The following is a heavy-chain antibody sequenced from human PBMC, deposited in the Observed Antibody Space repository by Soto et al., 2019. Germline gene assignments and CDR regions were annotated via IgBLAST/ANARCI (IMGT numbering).Heavy chain of an antibody. V-gene: IGHV1-69*02. D-gene: IGHD1-26*01. CDR1: GGTFSNYT. CDR3: ARAKEVGATTPLDY. J-gene: IGHJ4*02. CDR2: IIPILGIA. Sequence: QVQLVQSGAEVKKPGSSVKVSCKASGGTFSNYTISWVRQAPGQGLEWMGRIIPILGIANYAQKFQGRVTITGDKSTSTAYMELSSLRSEDTAVYYCARAKEVGATTPLDYWGQGTLVTVSS.